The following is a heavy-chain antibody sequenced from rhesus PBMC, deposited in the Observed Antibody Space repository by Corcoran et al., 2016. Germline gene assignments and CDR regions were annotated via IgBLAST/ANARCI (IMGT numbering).Heavy chain of an antibody. CDR3: GRIKSTVSGKVTTADL. V-gene: IGHV4-165*02. J-gene: IGHJ4*01. CDR2: IGGNGGNI. D-gene: IGHD5-24*01. Sequence: QVQLKESGPGLVNPSETLYRSCAVSGDSLSGFSCKRIVHTPAKRRCWFGLIGGNGGNINYNPSLRSRVTISTDTATNQFSLKVKSVTASDTAVYYCGRIKSTVSGKVTTADLWGQGVLVTVSS. CDR1: GDSLSGFS.